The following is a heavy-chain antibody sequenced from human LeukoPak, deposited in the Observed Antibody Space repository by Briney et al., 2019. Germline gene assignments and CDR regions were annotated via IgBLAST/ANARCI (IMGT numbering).Heavy chain of an antibody. CDR1: GASISGYY. Sequence: SETLSLTCTVSGASISGYYWSWIRQPAGKGLEWIGRISTSGSTNYNPSLKSRVTMSVDTSKNQFSLRLNSVTAADTAAYYCVCISAGGAFDIWGQGTMVTVSS. CDR2: ISTSGST. CDR3: VCISAGGAFDI. J-gene: IGHJ3*02. V-gene: IGHV4-4*07. D-gene: IGHD6-13*01.